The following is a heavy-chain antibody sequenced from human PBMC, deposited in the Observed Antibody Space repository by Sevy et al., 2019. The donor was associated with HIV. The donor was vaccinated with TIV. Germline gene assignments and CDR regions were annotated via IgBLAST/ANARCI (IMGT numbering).Heavy chain of an antibody. D-gene: IGHD3-10*01. Sequence: GGSLRLSCAASGFTFNSYTMNWVRQAPGKGLEWVSSISFSSNDIYYADSVKGRFTISRDNAQNSLYLQMNSLRAEDTAIYYCARPYGSGSWEAFDIWGQGTMVTVSS. J-gene: IGHJ3*02. CDR3: ARPYGSGSWEAFDI. V-gene: IGHV3-21*01. CDR2: ISFSSNDI. CDR1: GFTFNSYT.